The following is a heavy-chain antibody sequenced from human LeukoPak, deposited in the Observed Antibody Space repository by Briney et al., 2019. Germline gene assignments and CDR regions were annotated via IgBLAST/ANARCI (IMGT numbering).Heavy chain of an antibody. V-gene: IGHV3-23*01. Sequence: GGSLRLSCTASGFTFSSYAMSWVRQAPGRGLQWVSAVSGSGGSTYYADSVKGHFTISRDNSKSTVYLQMTSLRVDDTAVYYRAKDGFDYWGQGTLVTVSS. CDR3: AKDGFDY. CDR2: VSGSGGST. J-gene: IGHJ4*02. CDR1: GFTFSSYA.